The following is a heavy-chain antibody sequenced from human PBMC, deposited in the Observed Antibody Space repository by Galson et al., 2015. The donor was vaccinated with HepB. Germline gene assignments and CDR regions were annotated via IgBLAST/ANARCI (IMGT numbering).Heavy chain of an antibody. J-gene: IGHJ4*02. CDR2: ISGSGGST. Sequence: SLRLSCAASGFTFSSYAMSWVRQAPGKGLEWVSAISGSGGSTYYADSVKGRFTIPRDNSKNTLYLQMNSLRAEDTAVYYCARGPDIRAKGIDYWGQGTLVTVSS. V-gene: IGHV3-23*01. D-gene: IGHD5-12*01. CDR3: ARGPDIRAKGIDY. CDR1: GFTFSSYA.